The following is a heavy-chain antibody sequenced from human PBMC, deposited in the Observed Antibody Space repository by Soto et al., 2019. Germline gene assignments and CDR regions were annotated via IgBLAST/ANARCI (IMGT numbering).Heavy chain of an antibody. J-gene: IGHJ4*02. V-gene: IGHV3-30*03. D-gene: IGHD4-4*01. CDR2: ISYDGSNK. CDR1: GFTFSSYG. Sequence: GGSLRLSCAASGFTFSSYGMHWVRQAPGKGLEWVAVISYDGSNKYYADSVKGRFTISRDNSKNTLYLQMNSLRAEDTAVYYCAAFYSNYYFDYWGQGTLVIVSS. CDR3: AAFYSNYYFDY.